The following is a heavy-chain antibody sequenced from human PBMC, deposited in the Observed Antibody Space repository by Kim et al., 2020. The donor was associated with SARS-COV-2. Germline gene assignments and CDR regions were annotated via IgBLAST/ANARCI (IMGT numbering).Heavy chain of an antibody. V-gene: IGHV5-51*01. CDR2: IYPGDSDT. D-gene: IGHD2-15*01. CDR1: GYSFTSYW. Sequence: GESLKISCKGSGYSFTSYWIGWVRQMPGKGLEWMGIIYPGDSDTRYSPSFQGQVTISADKSISTAYLQWSSLKASDTAMYYCARLRPVRCSGGSCYSGWFDPWGQGTLVTVSS. CDR3: ARLRPVRCSGGSCYSGWFDP. J-gene: IGHJ5*02.